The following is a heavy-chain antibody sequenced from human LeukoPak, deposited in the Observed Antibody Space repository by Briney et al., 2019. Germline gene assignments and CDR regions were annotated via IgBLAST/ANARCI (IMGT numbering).Heavy chain of an antibody. V-gene: IGHV3-21*01. J-gene: IGHJ6*03. D-gene: IGHD3-10*01. CDR3: ARDSAYRYYYMDV. Sequence: PGGSLRLSCAASGFTFSSYSMNWVRQAPGKGLEWVSSISSSSSYIYYVDSVKGRFTISRDNAKNSLYLQMNSLRAEDTAVYYCARDSAYRYYYMDVWGKGTTVTVSS. CDR2: ISSSSSYI. CDR1: GFTFSSYS.